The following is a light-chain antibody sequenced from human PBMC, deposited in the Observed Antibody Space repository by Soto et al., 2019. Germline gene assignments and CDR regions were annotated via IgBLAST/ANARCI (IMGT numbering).Light chain of an antibody. V-gene: IGLV4-60*02. CDR3: ETWDTNTRV. Sequence: QSVLAQSSSASASLGSSVRLTCTLSSGHSTYIIAWHQQQPGKAPRYLMNLEGSGSYNKGSGVPDRFSGSSSGADRYLTISNLQFEDEADYYCETWDTNTRVFGTGTKLTVL. CDR1: SGHSTYI. J-gene: IGLJ1*01. CDR2: LEGSGSY.